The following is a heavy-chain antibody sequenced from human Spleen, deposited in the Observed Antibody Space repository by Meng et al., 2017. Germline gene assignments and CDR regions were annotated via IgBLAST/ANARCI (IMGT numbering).Heavy chain of an antibody. D-gene: IGHD2-15*01. J-gene: IGHJ4*02. CDR3: ARGRVVVAATPSDY. CDR2: ISSSS. CDR1: GFTFSSYS. V-gene: IGHV3-21*01. Sequence: EVQLVESGGGLVKPWGALRRSCAASGFTFSSYSMHWVRQAPGKGLEWVSSISSSSDYADSVKGRFTISRDNAKNSLYLQMNSLRAEDTAMYYCARGRVVVAATPSDYWGQGTLVTVSS.